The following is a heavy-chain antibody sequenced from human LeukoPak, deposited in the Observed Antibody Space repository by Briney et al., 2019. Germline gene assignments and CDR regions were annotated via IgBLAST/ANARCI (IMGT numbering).Heavy chain of an antibody. V-gene: IGHV1-46*01. D-gene: IGHD4-17*01. J-gene: IGHJ4*02. CDR2: INPRGGST. CDR3: AADIPYGDYSPDY. Sequence: ASVKVSCKTSGYAFTTYYIHWVRQAPGQGLEWVGIINPRGGSTNYAQKFQERVTITRDMSTSTAYMELSSLRSEDTAVYYCAADIPYGDYSPDYWGQGTLVTVSS. CDR1: GYAFTTYY.